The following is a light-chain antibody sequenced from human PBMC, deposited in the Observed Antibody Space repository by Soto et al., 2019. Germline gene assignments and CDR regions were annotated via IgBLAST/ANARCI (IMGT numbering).Light chain of an antibody. Sequence: EIVLTQSPGTLSLSPGERATLSCRASQGVSSSSLSWYQQKPGQAPRLLIYDTSSRATDIPDRLSGSGSGTDFTLTISRLEPEDFTVYYCQHYGTSMWTFGQGTTVEIK. CDR1: QGVSSSS. J-gene: IGKJ1*01. CDR3: QHYGTSMWT. CDR2: DTS. V-gene: IGKV3-20*01.